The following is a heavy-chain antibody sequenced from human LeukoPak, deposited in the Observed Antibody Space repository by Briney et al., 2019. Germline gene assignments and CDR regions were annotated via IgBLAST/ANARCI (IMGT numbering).Heavy chain of an antibody. Sequence: TGGSLRLSCAASGFTVSSNYMSWVRQAPGKGLEWVSVIYSGGSTYYADSVKGRFTISRDNSKNTLYLQMNSLRAEDTAVYYCARSIVVVPAADLNAFDIWGQGTMVTVSS. CDR3: ARSIVVVPAADLNAFDI. V-gene: IGHV3-66*01. CDR2: IYSGGST. D-gene: IGHD2-2*01. J-gene: IGHJ3*02. CDR1: GFTVSSNY.